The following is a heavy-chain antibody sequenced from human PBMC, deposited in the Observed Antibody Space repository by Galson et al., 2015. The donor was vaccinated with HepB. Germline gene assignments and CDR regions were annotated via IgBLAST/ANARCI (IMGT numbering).Heavy chain of an antibody. CDR3: ARDRASSYYSDY. CDR1: GFTFRFYW. J-gene: IGHJ4*02. Sequence: SLRLSCAASGFTFRFYWMSWVRQAPGKGLEWVANMKEDGSEKYYVDSVKGRFTISRDNADNSLYLLMNSLRGEDTAVYYCARDRASSYYSDYWGQGTLVTVSS. D-gene: IGHD2-2*01. CDR2: MKEDGSEK. V-gene: IGHV3-7*05.